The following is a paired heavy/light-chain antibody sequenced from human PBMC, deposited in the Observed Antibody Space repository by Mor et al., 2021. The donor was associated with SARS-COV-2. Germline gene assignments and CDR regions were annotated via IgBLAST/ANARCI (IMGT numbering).Light chain of an antibody. CDR1: QSLVWSYGNTY. Sequence: DVVMTQSPLSLPVTLGQSATISCRSSQSLVWSYGNTYLSWFHQRPGQSPRRLIYEVSNRDSGVPDRFSGSGSDTDFTLKINWVEAEDVGVYYCMQGTHWPYTFGQGTRLEI. CDR2: EVS. CDR3: MQGTHWPYT. V-gene: IGKV2-30*01. J-gene: IGKJ2*01.
Heavy chain of an antibody. CDR3: TRALARGSGD. J-gene: IGHJ1*01. Sequence: EVQLVESGGGLAQPGGSLRLSCAASGFTFSGDWMNWVRQTPGKGLEWVASISQDGSTKDYVDSVRGRFTISRDNAKNSLSLQMNNLRADDTAVYYCTRALARGSGDWGQGTLVIASS. CDR2: ISQDGSTK. D-gene: IGHD3-10*01. V-gene: IGHV3-7*03. CDR1: GFTFSGDW.